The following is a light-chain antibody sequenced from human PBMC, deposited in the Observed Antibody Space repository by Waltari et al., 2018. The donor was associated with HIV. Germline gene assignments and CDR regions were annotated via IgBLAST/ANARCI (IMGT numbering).Light chain of an antibody. V-gene: IGKV1-17*01. CDR3: LQERGFPRT. CDR1: QGIENC. J-gene: IGKJ1*01. CDR2: SAS. Sequence: DIQLTQSPSSLSASVGDRVTITCRASQGIENCLAWYQQKPGKGPKRLIYSASILHTGVPSRFRGGGSGTDFTLSIDGLRPEDFAIYYCLQERGFPRTFGQGTK.